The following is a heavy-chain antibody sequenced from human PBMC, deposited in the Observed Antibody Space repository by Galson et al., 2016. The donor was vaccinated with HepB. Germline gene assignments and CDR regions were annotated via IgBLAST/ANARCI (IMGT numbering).Heavy chain of an antibody. CDR1: GVAFNRYW. D-gene: IGHD5-24*01. V-gene: IGHV3-7*03. CDR3: VRDDGDF. CDR2: IKPDGSES. J-gene: IGHJ4*02. Sequence: SLRLSCAASGVAFNRYWMKWVRQAPGKGLEWVASIKPDGSESFYVDSVKGRFTKSRDNSKNSLYLQMNGLRVEDTAVYYCVRDDGDFWGQGSLVTVSS.